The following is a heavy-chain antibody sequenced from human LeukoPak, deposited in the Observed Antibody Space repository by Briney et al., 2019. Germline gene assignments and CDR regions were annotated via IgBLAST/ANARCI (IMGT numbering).Heavy chain of an antibody. D-gene: IGHD1-26*01. J-gene: IGHJ4*02. Sequence: SESLSLTCTVSGGSITSYYWSWIRQHPGKGLGWLGYIYFSGRTNYNPDLKSRVTISVDTSKNQFCLKLSSVTAADTAVYYCARLNSGSYYYPYFDYWGQGTLVTVSS. CDR1: GGSITSYY. CDR3: ARLNSGSYYYPYFDY. CDR2: IYFSGRT. V-gene: IGHV4-59*08.